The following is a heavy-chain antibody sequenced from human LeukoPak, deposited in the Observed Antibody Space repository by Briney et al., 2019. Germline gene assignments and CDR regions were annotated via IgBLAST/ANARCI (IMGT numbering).Heavy chain of an antibody. Sequence: MPGESLKISCKGSGYGFTTCWIGWVRQMPGKGLEWMGVINPGNSDTRYSPSLQGQVTISADKSITTAYLQWSSLKASDTAMYYCARLRWAAGDGYYFDYWGQGTPVTVSS. J-gene: IGHJ4*02. D-gene: IGHD6-13*01. CDR2: INPGNSDT. V-gene: IGHV5-51*01. CDR3: ARLRWAAGDGYYFDY. CDR1: GYGFTTCW.